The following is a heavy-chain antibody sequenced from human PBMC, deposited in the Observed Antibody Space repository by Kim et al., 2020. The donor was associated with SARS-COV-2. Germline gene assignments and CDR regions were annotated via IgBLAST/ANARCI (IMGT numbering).Heavy chain of an antibody. CDR1: GGSLSSSSYY. D-gene: IGHD6-19*01. V-gene: IGHV4-39*01. J-gene: IGHJ6*03. Sequence: SATLSLTCTVSGGSLSSSSYYWGWIRQPPGKWLEWIGTASYIGNTYYNPSLKSRVTISVDTSKNQFSLKLGSVTAADTAVYYCARQQRYSSGWYVAFYYSYMDVWGKGTTVTVSS. CDR2: ASYIGNT. CDR3: ARQQRYSSGWYVAFYYSYMDV.